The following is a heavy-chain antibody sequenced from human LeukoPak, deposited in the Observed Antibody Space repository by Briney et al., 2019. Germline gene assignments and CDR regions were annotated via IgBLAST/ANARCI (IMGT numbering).Heavy chain of an antibody. CDR2: IYYSGST. V-gene: IGHV4-39*07. Sequence: PLETLSLTCTVSGGSISSSSYYWGWIRQPPGKGLEWIGSIYYSGSTYYNPSLKSRVTISVDTSKNQFSLKLSSVTAADTAVYYCARAEKNYDSSGYLVSWGQGTLVTVSS. CDR1: GGSISSSSYY. J-gene: IGHJ5*02. D-gene: IGHD3-22*01. CDR3: ARAEKNYDSSGYLVS.